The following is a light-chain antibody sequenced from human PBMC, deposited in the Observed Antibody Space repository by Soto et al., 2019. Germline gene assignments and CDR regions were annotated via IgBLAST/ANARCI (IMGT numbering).Light chain of an antibody. Sequence: MMMTQSPATLSVSPGERVTLSCRTSHSVNSHVAWYQQKPGQAPRLLLDGASTRATGIPVRFSGSGFGTEFTLTISSLQSEDFAVYYCQQYKNWPLFGQGTRLEIK. CDR2: GAS. CDR1: HSVNSH. CDR3: QQYKNWPL. J-gene: IGKJ5*01. V-gene: IGKV3-15*01.